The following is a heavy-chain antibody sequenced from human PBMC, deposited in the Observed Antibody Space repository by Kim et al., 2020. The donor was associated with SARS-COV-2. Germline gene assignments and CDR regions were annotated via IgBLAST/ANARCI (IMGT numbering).Heavy chain of an antibody. CDR3: AKGSGAVAGRMV. J-gene: IGHJ4*02. V-gene: IGHV3-23*01. CDR1: GFTFSTYP. D-gene: IGHD6-19*01. Sequence: GGSLRLSCVASGFTFSTYPMIWVRQAPGKGLDWVSGLTGSGATTYYADSVRGRFTISRDNSKNTLYLQMNSLRVEDTAVYYCAKGSGAVAGRMVWGQGTLATVSS. CDR2: LTGSGATT.